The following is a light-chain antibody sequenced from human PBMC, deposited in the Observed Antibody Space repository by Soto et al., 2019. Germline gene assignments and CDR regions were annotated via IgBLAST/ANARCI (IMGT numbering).Light chain of an antibody. CDR3: NSYTSSSTHVV. J-gene: IGLJ2*01. CDR2: DVS. V-gene: IGLV2-14*03. CDR1: SSDVGGYNY. Sequence: QSALTQPATVSGSPGQSITISCAGTSSDVGGYNYVSWYQHHPGKAPKLMIYDVSNQPSGVSNRFSGFKSGNTASLTISGLQAEDEADYYCNSYTSSSTHVVFGGGTKLTVL.